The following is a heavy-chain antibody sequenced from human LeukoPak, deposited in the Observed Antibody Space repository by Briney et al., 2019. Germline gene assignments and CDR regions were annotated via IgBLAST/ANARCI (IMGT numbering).Heavy chain of an antibody. J-gene: IGHJ5*02. D-gene: IGHD3-10*01. CDR1: GFTFSTYA. CDR2: ITADGGTT. V-gene: IGHV3-23*01. CDR3: ARAWVITMVRGVNWFDP. Sequence: GGSLRLSCAASGFTFSTYAMTWVRQAPGKGLEWASAITADGGTTYFADSVKGRFSISRDDSKNTLYLHMNSLRAEDTAVYYCARAWVITMVRGVNWFDPWGQGTLVTVSS.